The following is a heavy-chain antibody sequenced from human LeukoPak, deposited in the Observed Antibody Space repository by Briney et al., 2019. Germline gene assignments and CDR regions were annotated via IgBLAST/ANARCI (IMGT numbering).Heavy chain of an antibody. D-gene: IGHD6-13*01. V-gene: IGHV1-2*06. CDR3: ARAWPLYSSSWYVNWFDH. Sequence: ASVKVSCKASGYTFTCYYMHWVRQAPGQGLEWMGRINPNSGGTNYAQKFQGRVTMTRDTSISTAYMELSRLRSDDTAVYYCARAWPLYSSSWYVNWFDHWGQGTLVTVSS. CDR2: INPNSGGT. J-gene: IGHJ5*02. CDR1: GYTFTCYY.